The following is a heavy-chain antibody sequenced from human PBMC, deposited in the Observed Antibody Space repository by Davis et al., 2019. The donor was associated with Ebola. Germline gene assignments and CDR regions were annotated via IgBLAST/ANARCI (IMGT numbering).Heavy chain of an antibody. V-gene: IGHV3-43*01. Sequence: GGSLRLSCAASGFTFDDYTMHWVRQVPGKGLEWVSLITWDGGSTYYADSVKGRFTISRDNSKNSLYLQVNSLRTEDTALYYCVKDGGSSGWYALDYWGQGTLVTVSS. CDR1: GFTFDDYT. CDR2: ITWDGGST. CDR3: VKDGGSSGWYALDY. D-gene: IGHD6-19*01. J-gene: IGHJ4*02.